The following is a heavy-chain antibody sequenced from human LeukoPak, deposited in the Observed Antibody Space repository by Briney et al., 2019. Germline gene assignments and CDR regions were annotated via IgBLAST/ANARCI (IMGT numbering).Heavy chain of an antibody. CDR2: ISAYSGLT. Sequence: GASVTVSCKASGYAFTNYGISWVRQAPGQGLEWMGWISAYSGLTSYAQKFQGRVTMTTDTSTSTVYMELRSLRSDDTAVYFCARDFYCSGGSCLDVFDIWGQGTMVTVSS. J-gene: IGHJ3*02. V-gene: IGHV1-18*01. D-gene: IGHD2-15*01. CDR1: GYAFTNYG. CDR3: ARDFYCSGGSCLDVFDI.